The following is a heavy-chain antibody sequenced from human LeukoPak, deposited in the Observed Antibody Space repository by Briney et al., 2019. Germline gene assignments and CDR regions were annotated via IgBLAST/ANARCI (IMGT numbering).Heavy chain of an antibody. Sequence: PSETLSLTCAVYGGSFSGYYWSWIRQPPGKGLEWIGEINHSGSTNYNPSLKSRVTISVDTSKNQFSLKLSSVTAADTAVYYCARGRGRTQFQHWGQATLVTVSS. CDR1: GGSFSGYY. CDR2: INHSGST. J-gene: IGHJ1*01. CDR3: ARGRGRTQFQH. D-gene: IGHD2-2*01. V-gene: IGHV4-34*01.